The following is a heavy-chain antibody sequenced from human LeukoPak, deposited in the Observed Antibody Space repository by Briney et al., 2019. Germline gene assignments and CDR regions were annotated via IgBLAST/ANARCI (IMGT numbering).Heavy chain of an antibody. V-gene: IGHV3-30*04. D-gene: IGHD3-22*01. J-gene: IGHJ4*02. CDR3: AKEGGDYYDSYFDY. CDR2: ISYDGSNK. Sequence: GGSLRLSCAASGFTFSTYTIHWVRQAPGKGLEWVAVISYDGSNKYYADSVKGRFTISRDTAKNSLYLQMNSLRAEDTAVYYCAKEGGDYYDSYFDYWGQGTLVTVSS. CDR1: GFTFSTYT.